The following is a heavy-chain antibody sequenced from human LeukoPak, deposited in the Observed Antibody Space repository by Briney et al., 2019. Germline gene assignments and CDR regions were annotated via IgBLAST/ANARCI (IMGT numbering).Heavy chain of an antibody. CDR1: GFTFSSYG. Sequence: GGSLRHSCAASGFTFSSYGMSWVRQAPGKGLEWVSAISGSGGSTYYADSVKGRFTISRDNSKNTLYLQMNSLRAEDTAVYYCAKGIQVWPRGIDYWGQGTLVIVSS. V-gene: IGHV3-23*01. CDR3: AKGIQVWPRGIDY. J-gene: IGHJ4*02. D-gene: IGHD5-18*01. CDR2: ISGSGGST.